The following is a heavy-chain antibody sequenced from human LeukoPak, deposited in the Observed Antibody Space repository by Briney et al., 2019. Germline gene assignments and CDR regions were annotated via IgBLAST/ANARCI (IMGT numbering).Heavy chain of an antibody. CDR2: ISGSGGST. V-gene: IGHV3-23*01. Sequence: GGSLRLSCAASGFTFSTYAMTWVRQAPGKGLEWVSGISGSGGSTYYADSVKGRSTISRDNSKNTLYLQMNSLRAEDTAVYYCARQAWNDDWCYFDYWGQGTLVTVSS. D-gene: IGHD1-1*01. J-gene: IGHJ4*02. CDR1: GFTFSTYA. CDR3: ARQAWNDDWCYFDY.